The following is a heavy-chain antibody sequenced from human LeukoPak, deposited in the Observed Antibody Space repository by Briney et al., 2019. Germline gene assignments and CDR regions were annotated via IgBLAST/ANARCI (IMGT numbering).Heavy chain of an antibody. Sequence: GGSLRLSCAASGFAFSSYAMSWVRQAPGKGPEWVSAISGSGGSTYYADSVKGRFTISRDNSKNTLYLQMNSLRAEDTAVYYCAKVPDTTDDFWTLILLFDYWGQGTLVTVSS. V-gene: IGHV3-23*01. J-gene: IGHJ4*02. CDR2: ISGSGGST. CDR1: GFAFSSYA. CDR3: AKVPDTTDDFWTLILLFDY. D-gene: IGHD3-3*01.